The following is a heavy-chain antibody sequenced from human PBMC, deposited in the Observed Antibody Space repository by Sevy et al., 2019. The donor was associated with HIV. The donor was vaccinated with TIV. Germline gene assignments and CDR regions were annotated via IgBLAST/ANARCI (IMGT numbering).Heavy chain of an antibody. CDR1: GFSFSNYW. CDR2: IKQDESEK. V-gene: IGHV3-7*01. D-gene: IGHD3-10*01. Sequence: GGSLRLSCAASGFSFSNYWMHWVRQAPGKGREWVANIKQDESEKYYVASVKGRFTISRDNAKKSVNLEMNSLRPEDTAIYYCGKGNSGSFDYWGQGTLVTVSS. J-gene: IGHJ4*02. CDR3: GKGNSGSFDY.